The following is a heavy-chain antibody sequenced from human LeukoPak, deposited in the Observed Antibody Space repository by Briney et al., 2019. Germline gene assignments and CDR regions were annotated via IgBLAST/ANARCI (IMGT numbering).Heavy chain of an antibody. CDR3: AREVTQYYYDSSGDY. CDR2: IISRSSTI. D-gene: IGHD3-22*01. Sequence: GGSLRLSCVVSGFTFSSYSMNWVRQAPGKGLEWVSYIISRSSTIFYADSVKGRFTISRDNAKNSLYLQMNSLRAEDTAVYYCAREVTQYYYDSSGDYWGQGTLVTVSS. V-gene: IGHV3-48*04. CDR1: GFTFSSYS. J-gene: IGHJ4*02.